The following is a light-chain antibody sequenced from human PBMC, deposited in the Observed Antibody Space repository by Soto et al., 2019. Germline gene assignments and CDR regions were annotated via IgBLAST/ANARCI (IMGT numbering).Light chain of an antibody. Sequence: QLVLTQPPSASGTPGQRVTISCSGSKSNIGSNYVYWFQQLPGTAPKLLIYTNNQRPSGVPDRFSGSKSGTSSSLAISGLRFEDEADYYCEAWDDSLSGVVFGGGTKLTVL. CDR2: TNN. J-gene: IGLJ2*01. CDR1: KSNIGSNY. V-gene: IGLV1-47*01. CDR3: EAWDDSLSGVV.